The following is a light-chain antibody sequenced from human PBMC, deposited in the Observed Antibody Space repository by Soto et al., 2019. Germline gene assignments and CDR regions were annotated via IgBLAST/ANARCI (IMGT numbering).Light chain of an antibody. CDR3: AAWDDSLIYV. CDR2: RNN. V-gene: IGLV1-47*01. Sequence: SVLTQPPSASGTPGQRVTISCSGSSSNIGSNYVYWYQQLPGTAPKLLIYRNNQRPSGVPDRFSGSKSGTSASLAISGLRSEDEADYYCAAWDDSLIYVFGTGTKLTVL. CDR1: SSNIGSNY. J-gene: IGLJ1*01.